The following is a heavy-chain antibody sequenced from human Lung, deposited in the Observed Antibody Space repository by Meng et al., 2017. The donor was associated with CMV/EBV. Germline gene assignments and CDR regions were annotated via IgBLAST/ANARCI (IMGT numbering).Heavy chain of an antibody. Sequence: GESLKISCAASGFTFSSYSMNWVRQAPGKGLEWVSYISSSSSSTIYYADSVKGRFTISRDNAKNSLYLQMNSLRAEDTAVYYCARGGITIFGVVTRVMDVWGQGTXVTVSS. CDR1: GFTFSSYS. CDR2: ISSSSSSTI. D-gene: IGHD3-3*01. J-gene: IGHJ6*02. CDR3: ARGGITIFGVVTRVMDV. V-gene: IGHV3-48*04.